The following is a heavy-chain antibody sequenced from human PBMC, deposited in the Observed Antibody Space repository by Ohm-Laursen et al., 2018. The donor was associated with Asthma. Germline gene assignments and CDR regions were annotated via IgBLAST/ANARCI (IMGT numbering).Heavy chain of an antibody. Sequence: SQTLSLTCTVSGGSISPGSYFWGWVRQPPGKGLEWIGSIYYSGNTYYNPSLNSRVTISLDTSKNQFSLKLSSVTAADTAVYYCASGTSGDYWGQGTLVTVSS. CDR2: IYYSGNT. CDR1: GGSISPGSYF. J-gene: IGHJ4*02. V-gene: IGHV4-39*07. D-gene: IGHD1-14*01. CDR3: ASGTSGDY.